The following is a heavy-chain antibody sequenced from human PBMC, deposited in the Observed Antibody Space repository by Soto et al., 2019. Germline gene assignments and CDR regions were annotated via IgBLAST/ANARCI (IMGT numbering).Heavy chain of an antibody. D-gene: IGHD2-15*01. V-gene: IGHV4-31*03. CDR1: GGSISSGGYY. CDR3: AREPCSGGSCYADY. Sequence: PSETLSLTCTVSGGSISSGGYYWSWIRQHPGKGLEWIGYIYSSGSTYYNPSLKSRVTISVDTSKNQFSLKLSSVTAADTAVYYCAREPCSGGSCYADYWGQGTLVTVSS. J-gene: IGHJ4*02. CDR2: IYSSGST.